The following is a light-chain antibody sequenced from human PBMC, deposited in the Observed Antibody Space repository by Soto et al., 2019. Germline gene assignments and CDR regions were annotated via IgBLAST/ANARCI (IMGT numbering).Light chain of an antibody. Sequence: QSVLTQPPSVSGAPGQRVTISCTGSSSNIGAGYDVHWYQQLPGTAPKLLIYGNSNRPSGVPDRFSGSKSGTSASLAITGLQAEHEADYYCQSYDSSLSGIYVFGTGTKVTVL. CDR3: QSYDSSLSGIYV. V-gene: IGLV1-40*01. CDR1: SSNIGAGYD. J-gene: IGLJ1*01. CDR2: GNS.